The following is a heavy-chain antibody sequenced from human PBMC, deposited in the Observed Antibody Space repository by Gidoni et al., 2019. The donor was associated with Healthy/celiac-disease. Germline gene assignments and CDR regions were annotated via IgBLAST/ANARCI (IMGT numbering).Heavy chain of an antibody. V-gene: IGHV3-49*05. J-gene: IGHJ4*02. CDR2: IRSKAYGGTT. CDR3: TIFYSSGWSRY. CDR1: GFTFGDYA. Sequence: EVQLVESGGGLVKPGRSLRLSCTASGFTFGDYAMSWFRQAPGKGLEWVGFIRSKAYGGTTEYAASVKGRFTISRDDSKSIAYLQMNSLKTEDTAVYYCTIFYSSGWSRYWGQGTLVTVSS. D-gene: IGHD6-19*01.